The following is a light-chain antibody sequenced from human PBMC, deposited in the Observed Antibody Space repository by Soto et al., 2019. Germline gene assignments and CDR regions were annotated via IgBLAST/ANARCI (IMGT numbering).Light chain of an antibody. J-gene: IGKJ2*01. Sequence: AIRMTQSPSSFSASTGDRVTITCRASQGISSYLAWYQQXXXXXPKLLIYAASTLQSGVPSRFSGSGSGTDFTLTISCLQSEDFATYYCQQYYSYPLYTFGQGTKLEIK. CDR2: AAS. CDR3: QQYYSYPLYT. V-gene: IGKV1-8*01. CDR1: QGISSY.